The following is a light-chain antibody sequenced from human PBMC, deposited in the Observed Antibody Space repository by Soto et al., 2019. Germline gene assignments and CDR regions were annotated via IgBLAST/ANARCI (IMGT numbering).Light chain of an antibody. CDR1: QSISSL. CDR2: GAS. V-gene: IGKV3-15*01. CDR3: QQYYDWPIT. J-gene: IGKJ5*01. Sequence: EIVVTQSHATLSVSPGERATLSCRASQSISSLLAWYQQKPGQAPRLLIYGASTRATGIPATFSGSGSGTDFTLTISSLQSEDFAVYYCQQYYDWPITFGQRTRLEI.